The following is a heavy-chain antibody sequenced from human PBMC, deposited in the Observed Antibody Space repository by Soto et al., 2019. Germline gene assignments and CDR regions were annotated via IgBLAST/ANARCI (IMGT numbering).Heavy chain of an antibody. Sequence: ASVKVSCKASGYTFTSYGISCVRQAPGQGLEWMGWISAYNGNTNYAQKLQGRVTMTTDTSTSTAYMELRSLRSDDTAVYYCARETRYCSSTSCYFPTYYYYGMDVWGQGTTVTVSS. CDR1: GYTFTSYG. D-gene: IGHD2-2*01. CDR2: ISAYNGNT. CDR3: ARETRYCSSTSCYFPTYYYYGMDV. V-gene: IGHV1-18*01. J-gene: IGHJ6*02.